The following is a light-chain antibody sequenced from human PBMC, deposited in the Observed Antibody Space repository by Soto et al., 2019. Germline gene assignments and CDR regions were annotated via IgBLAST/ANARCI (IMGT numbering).Light chain of an antibody. CDR1: QGISSY. Sequence: IQLTQSPSSLSASVGARVTVTCRASQGISSYLAWYQQKPGKAPKLLIYGASSLETGVPSRFSGSGSGTQFTLTISSLQPDGFATYYCQQYNSYSTFGQGTKVDIK. CDR2: GAS. J-gene: IGKJ1*01. CDR3: QQYNSYST. V-gene: IGKV1-5*01.